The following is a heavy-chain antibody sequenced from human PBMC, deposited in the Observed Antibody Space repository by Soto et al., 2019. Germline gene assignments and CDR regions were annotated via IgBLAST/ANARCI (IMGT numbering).Heavy chain of an antibody. Sequence: PSETLSLTCAVYGGSFSGYYWSWIRQPPGKGLEWIGYIYNGGSTYYRPSLESRMHMSLDATRNHYSLGLTSVTAADTAVYFCARAPVGLDTISYFDYWGQGKLVTVSS. D-gene: IGHD3-3*01. CDR2: IYNGGST. V-gene: IGHV4-34*10. CDR3: ARAPVGLDTISYFDY. CDR1: GGSFSGYY. J-gene: IGHJ4*02.